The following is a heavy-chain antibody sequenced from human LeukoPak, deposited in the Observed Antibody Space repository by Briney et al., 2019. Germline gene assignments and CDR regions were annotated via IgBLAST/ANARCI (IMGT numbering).Heavy chain of an antibody. CDR3: ARLPYSSNYFDY. Sequence: SETLSLTCTVSGYSISGGYYWGWIRQPPGKGLEWIGNIYHSGSTYYNPSLKSRVTISVDTSKNQFSLKLSSVTAADTAVYYCARLPYSSNYFDYWGQGTLVTVSS. D-gene: IGHD6-13*01. J-gene: IGHJ4*02. CDR1: GYSISGGYY. CDR2: IYHSGST. V-gene: IGHV4-38-2*02.